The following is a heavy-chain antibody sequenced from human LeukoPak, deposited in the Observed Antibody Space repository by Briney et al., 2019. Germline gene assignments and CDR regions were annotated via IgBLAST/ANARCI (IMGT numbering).Heavy chain of an antibody. J-gene: IGHJ4*02. CDR2: IYYSGST. V-gene: IGHV4-39*07. CDR3: ARILDAADYFDY. CDR1: GGSISSSSYY. Sequence: SETLSLTCTVSGGSISSSSYYWGWIRRPPGKGLEWIGSIYYSGSTYYNPSLKSRVTISVDTSKNQFSLKLSSVTAADTAVYYRARILDAADYFDYWGQGTLVTVSS. D-gene: IGHD2-15*01.